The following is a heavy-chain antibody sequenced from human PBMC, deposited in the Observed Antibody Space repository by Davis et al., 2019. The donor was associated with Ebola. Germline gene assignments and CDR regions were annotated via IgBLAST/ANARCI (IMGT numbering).Heavy chain of an antibody. V-gene: IGHV3-21*01. D-gene: IGHD2-2*01. CDR3: ARDLIIVVVPAAEGEGYYYGMDV. J-gene: IGHJ6*04. Sequence: PGGSLRLSCAASGFTFSSYSMNWVRQAPGKGLEWVSSISSISSYIYCADSVKGRFTISRDNAKNSLYLQMNSLRAEDTAVYYCARDLIIVVVPAAEGEGYYYGMDVWGKGTTVTVSS. CDR2: ISSISSYI. CDR1: GFTFSSYS.